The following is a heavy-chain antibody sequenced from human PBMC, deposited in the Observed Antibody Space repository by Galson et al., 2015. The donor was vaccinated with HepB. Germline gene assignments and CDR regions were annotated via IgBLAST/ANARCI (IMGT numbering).Heavy chain of an antibody. CDR3: ARDTSYVDSSLYY. CDR1: GYTFINYG. CDR2: ISAYNGKT. J-gene: IGHJ4*02. D-gene: IGHD4-17*01. V-gene: IGHV1-18*01. Sequence: SVKVSCKASGYTFINYGISWVRQAPGQGLEWMGWISAYNGKTKYAQKLQGRVTMTTDTSTSTAYMALRSLRSDDTAVYYCARDTSYVDSSLYYWGQGSLVTVSS.